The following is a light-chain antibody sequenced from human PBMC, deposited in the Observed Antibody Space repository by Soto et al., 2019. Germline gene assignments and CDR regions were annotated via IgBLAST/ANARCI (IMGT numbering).Light chain of an antibody. V-gene: IGKV3-20*01. Sequence: EFVLTQSPGTLSLSPGERATLSCRASQSVGSDYLAWYQQKPGQAPRLVIYGASSRATGIPDRFSGSGSGSDFTLIISRLEPEDFAVYYCQQYGSSPYTFGQGTEVKIK. J-gene: IGKJ2*01. CDR2: GAS. CDR3: QQYGSSPYT. CDR1: QSVGSDY.